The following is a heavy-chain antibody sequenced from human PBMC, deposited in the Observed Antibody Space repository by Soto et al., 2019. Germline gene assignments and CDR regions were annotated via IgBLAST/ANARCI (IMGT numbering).Heavy chain of an antibody. D-gene: IGHD4-17*01. J-gene: IGHJ4*02. CDR3: ATNTVTKVDDY. V-gene: IGHV3-7*03. CDR1: GFTFSNFW. CDR2: IKQDGSEK. Sequence: HPGGSLRLSCEGSGFTFSNFWMSWVRQAPGKGLEWVANIKQDGSEKKYVDSVKGRFIISRDNAKNSLSLQMNSLRAEDTAVYYCATNTVTKVDDYWGQGARVPV.